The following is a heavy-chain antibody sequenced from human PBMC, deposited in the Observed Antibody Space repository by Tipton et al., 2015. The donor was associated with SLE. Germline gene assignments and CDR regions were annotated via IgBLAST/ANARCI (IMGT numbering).Heavy chain of an antibody. D-gene: IGHD3-22*01. V-gene: IGHV4-61*02. J-gene: IGHJ4*02. CDR2: IYTSGST. CDR3: ARTYYYDSDGYHLEYFDT. CDR1: GASISTDNYY. Sequence: TLSLTCTVSGASISTDNYYWSWIRQPAGKGLEWVGRIYTSGSTNYNPSLKSRVTMSVDTSKDQLSLKLNSVTAADTAVYYCARTYYYDSDGYHLEYFDTWGQGTLVTVSS.